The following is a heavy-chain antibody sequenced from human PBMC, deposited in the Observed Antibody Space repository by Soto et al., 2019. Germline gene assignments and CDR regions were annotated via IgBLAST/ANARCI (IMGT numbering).Heavy chain of an antibody. CDR2: ISPMFGAA. CDR1: GVTFNTYA. D-gene: IGHD2-2*01. V-gene: IGHV1-69*19. J-gene: IGHJ4*02. CDR3: ASKYQVHTAAVVY. Sequence: QVQLVQSGAEVKKPGSSVKVSCQSSGVTFNTYAMNWVRQAPGQGPEWMGEISPMFGAANYAPKLQGRVTSPAADYTGTSYMQLSSLTSEDAALYFRASKYQVHTAAVVYWGQGTLVTVSS.